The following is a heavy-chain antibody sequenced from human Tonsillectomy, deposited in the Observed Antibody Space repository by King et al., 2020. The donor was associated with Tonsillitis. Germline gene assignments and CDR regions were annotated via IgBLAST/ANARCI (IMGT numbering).Heavy chain of an antibody. Sequence: QVQLQESGPGLVKPSETLSLTCTVSGAYISSYYWSWIRQPPGKGLVWSGNIYYSGSTNYNPSLKSRVTISVDTSKSQFSLKVRSVSAADTAAYYCARGLAAADPFDYWGQGTLVSVSS. CDR3: ARGLAAADPFDY. V-gene: IGHV4-59*01. J-gene: IGHJ4*02. CDR2: IYYSGST. CDR1: GAYISSYY. D-gene: IGHD6-13*01.